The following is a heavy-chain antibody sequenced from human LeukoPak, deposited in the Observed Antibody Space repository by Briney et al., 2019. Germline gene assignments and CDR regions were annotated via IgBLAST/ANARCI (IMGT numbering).Heavy chain of an antibody. Sequence: PGGSLRLSCAASGFTFTYYAIHWVRQAPGKGLELVALISYDGSRQYYTDSVKGRFIISRDDSKNTVYLQMNSLGVDDTALYYCARGPDPVVRGPRRAFDLWGQGTMVTVSS. CDR3: ARGPDPVVRGPRRAFDL. D-gene: IGHD3-10*01. V-gene: IGHV3-30-3*01. CDR1: GFTFTYYA. CDR2: ISYDGSRQ. J-gene: IGHJ3*01.